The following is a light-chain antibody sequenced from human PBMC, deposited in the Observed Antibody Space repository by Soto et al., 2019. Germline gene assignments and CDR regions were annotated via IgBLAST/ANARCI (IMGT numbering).Light chain of an antibody. CDR1: KSVSKS. Sequence: EIVLTQSPDTLSLSPGERATLSCRASKSVSKSLVWYQQKPGQAPRLLIYASDRAAGIPVRFSGSGSGTDFTLTISSLAPEDVAVYYCQQRHNWPRTFGQGTSVEI. CDR2: AS. V-gene: IGKV3-11*01. J-gene: IGKJ1*01. CDR3: QQRHNWPRT.